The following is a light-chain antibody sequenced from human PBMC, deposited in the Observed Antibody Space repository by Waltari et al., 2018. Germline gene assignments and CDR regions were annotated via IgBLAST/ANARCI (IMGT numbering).Light chain of an antibody. CDR2: AAS. J-gene: IGKJ1*01. CDR3: QQSYNTPPVT. CDR1: QSISNC. V-gene: IGKV1-39*01. Sequence: DILMTQSPSSLSASVGDRVTITCRASQSISNCLNWYQQKSGKAPNLLIYAASSLETGVPTRLSGSGSGTDFTLTISSLQPDDFGTFYCQQSYNTPPVTFGPGTKVDIK.